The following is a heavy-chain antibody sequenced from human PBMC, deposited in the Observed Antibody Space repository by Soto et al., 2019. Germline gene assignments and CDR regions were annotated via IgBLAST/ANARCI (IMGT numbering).Heavy chain of an antibody. CDR1: GGSFSTYA. CDR3: ARGAECRGYCLKKFTWLDH. V-gene: IGHV1-69*06. D-gene: IGHD2-15*01. J-gene: IGHJ5*02. Sequence: SVKVSCKASGGSFSTYAFSWVRQAPGHGLEWMGGIIPIFDSPYYAQNFQGRVTIAADRSTSTVYMELSSLTPEDTAVYYCARGAECRGYCLKKFTWLDHWGQGTLVTVSS. CDR2: IIPIFDSP.